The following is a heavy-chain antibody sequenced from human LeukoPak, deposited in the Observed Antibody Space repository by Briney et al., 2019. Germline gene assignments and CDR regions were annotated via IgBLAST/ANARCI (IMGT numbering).Heavy chain of an antibody. J-gene: IGHJ4*02. CDR3: ARAVGGGVTAGGDY. Sequence: ASVKVSCKASGYTFTIYAMHWVRQAPGQRLEWMGWINAGNGNTKYSQKFQGRVTITRDTSASTAYMELSSLRSEDTAVYYCARAVGGGVTAGGDYWGQGTLVTVSS. CDR2: INAGNGNT. CDR1: GYTFTIYA. V-gene: IGHV1-3*01. D-gene: IGHD3-16*01.